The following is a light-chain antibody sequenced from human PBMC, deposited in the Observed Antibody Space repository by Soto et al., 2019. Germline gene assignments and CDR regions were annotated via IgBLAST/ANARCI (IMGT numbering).Light chain of an antibody. J-gene: IGLJ2*01. Sequence: SYELTQPPSVTVAPVQTARIACGSTSIGIKGVYWYQQKPGQYPVLVVSDDSDRPSGIPERFSGSKSGNTSTLTINRVEAGDEADYYCQVWDSSSDHSGVFGGGTKLTVL. CDR3: QVWDSSSDHSGV. V-gene: IGLV3-21*02. CDR1: SIGIKG. CDR2: DDS.